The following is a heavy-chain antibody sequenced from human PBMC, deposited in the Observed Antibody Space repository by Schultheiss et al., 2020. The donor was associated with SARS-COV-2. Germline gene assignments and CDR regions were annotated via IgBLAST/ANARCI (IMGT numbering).Heavy chain of an antibody. CDR2: IYHSGST. CDR3: ARGSWYSSSWYAY. CDR1: GGSISSSNW. J-gene: IGHJ4*02. V-gene: IGHV4-4*02. D-gene: IGHD6-13*01. Sequence: SETLSLTCAVSGGSISSSNWWSWVRQPPGKGLEWIGEIYHSGSTNYNPSLKSRVTISVDTSKNQFSLKLSSVTAADTAVYYCARGSWYSSSWYAYWGQGTLVTVSS.